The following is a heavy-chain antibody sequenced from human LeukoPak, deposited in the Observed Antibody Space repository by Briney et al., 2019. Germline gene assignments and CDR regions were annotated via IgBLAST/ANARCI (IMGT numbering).Heavy chain of an antibody. V-gene: IGHV3-23*01. CDR1: GFTFSSYA. J-gene: IGHJ4*02. D-gene: IGHD3-22*01. CDR2: ITGSSAST. CDR3: AKLDYYDTH. Sequence: GGSLRLSCAASGFTFSSYAMSWVRQAPGKGLEWVSSITGSSASTYYADSVEGRFTISRDNSKNTPYLQMNSLRAEDMAVYFCAKLDYYDTHWGQGTLVTVSS.